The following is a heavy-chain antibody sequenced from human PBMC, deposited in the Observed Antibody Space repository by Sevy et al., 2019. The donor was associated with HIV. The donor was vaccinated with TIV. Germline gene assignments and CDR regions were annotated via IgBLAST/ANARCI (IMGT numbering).Heavy chain of an antibody. D-gene: IGHD6-6*01. J-gene: IGHJ4*02. CDR2: INSDGSST. V-gene: IGHV3-74*01. Sequence: GGSLRLSCAASGFTFSSYWMHWVRQAPGKGLVWVSRINSDGSSTSYADSVKGRFTISRDNAKNSLYLQMNSLRAEDTAVYYCARGFFPIAARPGGTTFDYWGQGTLVTVSS. CDR3: ARGFFPIAARPGGTTFDY. CDR1: GFTFSSYW.